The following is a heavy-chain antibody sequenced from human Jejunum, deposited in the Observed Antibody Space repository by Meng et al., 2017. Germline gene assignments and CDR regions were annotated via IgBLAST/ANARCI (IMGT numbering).Heavy chain of an antibody. CDR3: ARTMTDFYDSSGYSHFDY. Sequence: QVQLQESGPGLVKPSQTLSLTCPVSGGPIYGADYYWSWISQPPGKGLEWIGDIFYSGTSHYNPSLKSRVFMSVDTSKNQFSLKLISVTAADTAVYYCARTMTDFYDSSGYSHFDYWGQGTLVTVSS. D-gene: IGHD3-22*01. CDR2: IFYSGTS. V-gene: IGHV4-30-4*01. CDR1: GGPIYGADYY. J-gene: IGHJ4*02.